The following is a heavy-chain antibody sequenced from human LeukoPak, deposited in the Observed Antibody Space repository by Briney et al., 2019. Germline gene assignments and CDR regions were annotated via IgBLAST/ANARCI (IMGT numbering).Heavy chain of an antibody. J-gene: IGHJ6*03. Sequence: ASVKVSCKASGGTFSSYAISWVRQAPGQGLEWMGGIIPIFGTANYAQKFQGRVTITADESTSTAYMELSSLRSEDTAVYYCARVFVTTNYYYYMDVWGKGTTVTISS. CDR1: GGTFSSYA. CDR3: ARVFVTTNYYYYMDV. V-gene: IGHV1-69*13. D-gene: IGHD4-17*01. CDR2: IIPIFGTA.